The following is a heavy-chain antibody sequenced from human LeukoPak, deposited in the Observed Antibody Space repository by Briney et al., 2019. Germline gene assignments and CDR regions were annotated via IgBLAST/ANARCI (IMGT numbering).Heavy chain of an antibody. CDR3: ASLGGTYDY. CDR1: AGSTTNYY. Sequence: SETLSLTCTVSAGSTTNYYWSWIRQPPGKGLEWIGYIYYTGTTNSSPSLKRRVTISLDTSKSQVSLRLSSVTAADTAVYYCASLGGTYDYWGQGILVTVSS. V-gene: IGHV4-59*08. CDR2: IYYTGTT. J-gene: IGHJ4*02. D-gene: IGHD1-26*01.